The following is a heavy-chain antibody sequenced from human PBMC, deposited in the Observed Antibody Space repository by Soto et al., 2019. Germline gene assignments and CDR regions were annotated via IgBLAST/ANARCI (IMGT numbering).Heavy chain of an antibody. CDR3: TRNTSGCQGSTLDI. J-gene: IGHJ3*02. CDR2: ISGSGSVT. V-gene: IGHV3-23*01. CDR1: GSTFSSSA. D-gene: IGHD6-19*01. Sequence: RRLSCAASGSTFSSSAMTWVRQAPGEGLEWVSAISGSGSVTYYTDSVKGRFTISRDNSRNTLYLQMNNLRAEDTAVYYCTRNTSGCQGSTLDIWGQGTMVTVSS.